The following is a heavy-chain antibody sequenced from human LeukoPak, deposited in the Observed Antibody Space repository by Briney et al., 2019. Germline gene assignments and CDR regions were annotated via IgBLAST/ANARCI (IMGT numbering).Heavy chain of an antibody. J-gene: IGHJ4*02. CDR1: GFTFSSYS. V-gene: IGHV3-21*06. CDR2: ISSSSSYI. CDR3: TRVGYIDEGIDY. D-gene: IGHD5-24*01. Sequence: GSLRLSCAASGFTFSSYSMNWVRQAPGKGLEWVLSISSSSSYIYYADSVKGRFTISRDNAKNSLYLQMNSLRAEDTAIYYCTRVGYIDEGIDYWGQGTLVTVSS.